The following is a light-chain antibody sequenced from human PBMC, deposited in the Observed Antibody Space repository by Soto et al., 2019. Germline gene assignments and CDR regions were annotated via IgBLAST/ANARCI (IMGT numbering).Light chain of an antibody. Sequence: DIQMTQSPSSLSAFVGDRVTITCRASQDIGNFLAWYQQKPGKVPKLLIYAASTSQSGVPSRFSGSGSGTDFTLTISSLQPEDVATYYCQKCKVAPFTFGGGTKVDIK. CDR1: QDIGNF. J-gene: IGKJ4*01. CDR2: AAS. V-gene: IGKV1-27*01. CDR3: QKCKVAPFT.